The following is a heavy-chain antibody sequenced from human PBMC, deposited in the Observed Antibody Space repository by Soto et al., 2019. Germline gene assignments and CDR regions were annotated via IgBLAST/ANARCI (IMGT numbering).Heavy chain of an antibody. Sequence: ASVKVSCKASGYTFTGDYMHWVRQAPGQGREGVGWINPNSGGTNYAQKFQGRVTMTRDTSISTAYMELSRLRSDDTAMYYCARHGPRVYYDNSDYYYYGMDVWGQGTTVTVSS. CDR3: ARHGPRVYYDNSDYYYYGMDV. CDR2: INPNSGGT. CDR1: GYTFTGDY. D-gene: IGHD3-22*01. J-gene: IGHJ6*02. V-gene: IGHV1-2*02.